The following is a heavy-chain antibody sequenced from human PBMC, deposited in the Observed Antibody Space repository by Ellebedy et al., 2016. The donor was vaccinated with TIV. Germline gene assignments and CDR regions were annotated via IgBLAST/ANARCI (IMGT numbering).Heavy chain of an antibody. J-gene: IGHJ3*02. CDR1: GYTFTSYA. CDR3: ARHWPEGSLVYAFDI. Sequence: ASVKVSCXASGYTFTSYAMHWVRQAPGQRLEWMGWINAGNGNTKYSQKFQGRVTITRDTSASTAYMELSSLRSEDTAVYYCARHWPEGSLVYAFDIWGQGTMVTVSS. D-gene: IGHD1-1*01. CDR2: INAGNGNT. V-gene: IGHV1-3*01.